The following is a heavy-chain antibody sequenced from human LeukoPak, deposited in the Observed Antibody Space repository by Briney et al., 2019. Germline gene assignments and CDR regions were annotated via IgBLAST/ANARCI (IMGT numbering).Heavy chain of an antibody. CDR1: GFTFSGYT. Sequence: PGGSLRLSCAASGFTFSGYTMNWVRQAPGKGPEWVPSISGSGITTNYADSVKGCFTISREYSNNTLYLQMSSLRAEDTAIYYCAKETALVGGHAAIFDHWGQGTLVTVSS. J-gene: IGHJ4*02. D-gene: IGHD3-3*01. CDR3: AKETALVGGHAAIFDH. CDR2: ISGSGITT. V-gene: IGHV3-23*01.